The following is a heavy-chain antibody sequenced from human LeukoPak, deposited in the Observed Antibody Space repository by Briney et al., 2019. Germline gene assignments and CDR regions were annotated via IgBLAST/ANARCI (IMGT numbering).Heavy chain of an antibody. J-gene: IGHJ4*02. CDR2: ISYDGSDK. D-gene: IGHD6-13*01. CDR3: AKDRDIGAAGYYFDH. Sequence: QPGRSLRLSCAASGFTFSSYGMHWVRQAPGKGLQWVAVISYDGSDKYHADSVKGRFTISRDNSKNTPYLQMNSLRAEDTAVYYCAKDRDIGAAGYYFDHWGQGTLVTVSS. V-gene: IGHV3-30*18. CDR1: GFTFSSYG.